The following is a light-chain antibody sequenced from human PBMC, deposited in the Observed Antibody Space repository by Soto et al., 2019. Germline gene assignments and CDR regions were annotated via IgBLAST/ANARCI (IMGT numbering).Light chain of an antibody. CDR2: AAS. J-gene: IGKJ4*01. V-gene: IGKV3-15*01. Sequence: EIVLTQSPVTLSVSPGEGATLSCRASQSVAGDLAWYQQTPGQVPRLLIYAASTSDTGIPARFSGSGSGTDFTGTVSSLPSEEFAVYYWHQYNKWPHTFGGGTKVEIK. CDR1: QSVAGD. CDR3: HQYNKWPHT.